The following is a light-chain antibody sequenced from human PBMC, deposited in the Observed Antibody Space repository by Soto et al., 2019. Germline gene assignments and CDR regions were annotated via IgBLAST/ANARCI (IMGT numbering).Light chain of an antibody. V-gene: IGKV1-27*01. Sequence: DFQMTQSPSSLSASVGDRVTITCRASQGINNHLAWFQQKPGKVPKVLIYSASTLQSGVPSRFSGSGSGTDFTLTISSLQPEDVATDYCHNDNSAPPAGIFGGGTKVEIK. CDR3: HNDNSAPPAGI. CDR2: SAS. CDR1: QGINNH. J-gene: IGKJ4*01.